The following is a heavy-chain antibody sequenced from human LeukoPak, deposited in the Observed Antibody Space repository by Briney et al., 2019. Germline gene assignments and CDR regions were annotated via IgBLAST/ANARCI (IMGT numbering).Heavy chain of an antibody. Sequence: KAPETLSLTCTVSGGSISSSSYYWGWIRQPPGKGLEWIGSIYYSGSTYYNPSLKSRVTISVDTSKNQFSLKLSSVTAADTAVYYCAPLAAVAGWGYWGQGTLVTVSS. J-gene: IGHJ4*02. D-gene: IGHD6-19*01. CDR3: APLAAVAGWGY. CDR1: GGSISSSSYY. V-gene: IGHV4-39*01. CDR2: IYYSGST.